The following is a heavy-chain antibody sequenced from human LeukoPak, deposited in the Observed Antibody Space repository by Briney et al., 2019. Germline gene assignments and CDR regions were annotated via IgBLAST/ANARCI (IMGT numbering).Heavy chain of an antibody. CDR3: ASQRLGYCSSTSCHNWFDP. V-gene: IGHV4-34*01. Sequence: SETLSLTCAVYGGSFSGYYWSWIRQPPGKGLEWIGEINHSGSTNYNPSLKSRVTISVDTSKNQFSLKLSSVTAADTAVYHCASQRLGYCSSTSCHNWFDPWGQGTLVTVSS. J-gene: IGHJ5*02. CDR2: INHSGST. D-gene: IGHD2-2*01. CDR1: GGSFSGYY.